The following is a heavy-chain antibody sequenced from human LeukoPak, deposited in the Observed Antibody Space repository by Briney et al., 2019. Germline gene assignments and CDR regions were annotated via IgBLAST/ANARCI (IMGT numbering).Heavy chain of an antibody. D-gene: IGHD3-22*01. Sequence: ASVKVSCKASGYTFTSYGISWVRQAPGQGLEWMGWISAYNGNRKYAQKVRDRVTMTTDTSTSTAYMELRSLRSDDTALYYCARDGYDTTSNDGFDMWGQGTMVTVSS. CDR2: ISAYNGNR. CDR3: ARDGYDTTSNDGFDM. CDR1: GYTFTSYG. V-gene: IGHV1-18*01. J-gene: IGHJ3*02.